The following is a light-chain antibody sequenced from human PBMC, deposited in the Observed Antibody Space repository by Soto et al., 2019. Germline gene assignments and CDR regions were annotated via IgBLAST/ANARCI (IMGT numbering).Light chain of an antibody. CDR3: CSYAGSYTLAV. Sequence: QSALTQPRSVSGSPGQSVTISCTGTSSDVGGYNYVSWYQQHPGKAPKVMIYDVSKRPSGVPDRFSGSKSGNTASLTSSGLQAEDEADYYCCSYAGSYTLAVFGGGTKLTVL. CDR2: DVS. V-gene: IGLV2-11*01. CDR1: SSDVGGYNY. J-gene: IGLJ2*01.